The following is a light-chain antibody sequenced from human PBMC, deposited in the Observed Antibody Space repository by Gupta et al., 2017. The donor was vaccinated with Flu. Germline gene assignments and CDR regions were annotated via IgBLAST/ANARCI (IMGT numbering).Light chain of an antibody. Sequence: DIQMTQSPSSVSASIGDSVTLTWRASQGVFHYLTWFRHNPGRAPKSLIFAASSLHSGFPSRFSGSGSGTEFTLTIDNLQPEDFATYYCQQCFISPLTFGGGTKVEMK. CDR3: QQCFISPLT. CDR1: QGVFHY. CDR2: AAS. V-gene: IGKV1-16*01. J-gene: IGKJ4*01.